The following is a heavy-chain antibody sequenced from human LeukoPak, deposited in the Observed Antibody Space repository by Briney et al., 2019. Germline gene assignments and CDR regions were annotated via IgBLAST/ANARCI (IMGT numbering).Heavy chain of an antibody. D-gene: IGHD1-7*01. CDR1: GFTFSSYD. V-gene: IGHV3-13*01. CDR3: ARMGTTLDAFDI. J-gene: IGHJ3*02. Sequence: GGSLRLSCAASGFTFSSYDMRWVRQATGKGLEWVSAIGTAGDTYYPGSVKGRFTISRENAKNSLYLQMNSLRAEDTAVYYCARMGTTLDAFDIWGQGTMVTVSS. CDR2: IGTAGDT.